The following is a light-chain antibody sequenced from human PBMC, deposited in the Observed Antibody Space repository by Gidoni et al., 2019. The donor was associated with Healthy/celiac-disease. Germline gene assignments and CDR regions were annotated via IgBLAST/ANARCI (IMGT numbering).Light chain of an antibody. Sequence: SPGQSVTISCTGTSSDVGGYNYVSWYQQHPGKAPKLMIYEVSKRPSGVPDRFSGSKSGNTASLTVSGLQAEDEADYYCSSYAGCPLYVFGTGTKVTVL. CDR2: EVS. CDR1: SSDVGGYNY. V-gene: IGLV2-8*01. J-gene: IGLJ1*01. CDR3: SSYAGCPLYV.